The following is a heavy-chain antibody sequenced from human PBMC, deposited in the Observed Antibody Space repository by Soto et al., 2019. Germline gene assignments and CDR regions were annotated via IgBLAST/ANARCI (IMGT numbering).Heavy chain of an antibody. Sequence: QVQLQESGPGLVKPSGTLSLTCAVSGGSISSSNWWSWVRQPPGKGLEWIGEIYHSGSTNYNPSRRSRVTIAVDKSKNQFSLKRSSVTAADPAVYYCASGAAYSSGSALYDYWGQGTLVTVSS. CDR1: GGSISSSNW. D-gene: IGHD6-19*01. V-gene: IGHV4-4*02. J-gene: IGHJ4*02. CDR2: IYHSGST. CDR3: ASGAAYSSGSALYDY.